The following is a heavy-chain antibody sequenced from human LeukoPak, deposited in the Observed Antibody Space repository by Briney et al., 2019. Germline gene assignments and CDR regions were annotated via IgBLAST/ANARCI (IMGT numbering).Heavy chain of an antibody. D-gene: IGHD6-19*01. V-gene: IGHV3-21*06. CDR3: VRGKYSSGPDSFEY. CDR1: GFIFSIYS. Sequence: GGSLRLSCAASGFIFSIYSMNWVRQAPGKGLEWVSYINGGSTYIYYADSVKGRFTISRDEATNSLFLQMNSLSAEDTAVYYCVRGKYSSGPDSFEYWGQGTLVTVSS. J-gene: IGHJ4*02. CDR2: INGGSTYI.